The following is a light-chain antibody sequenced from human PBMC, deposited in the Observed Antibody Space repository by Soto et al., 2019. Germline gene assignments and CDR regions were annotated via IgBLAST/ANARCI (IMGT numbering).Light chain of an antibody. CDR1: SSNIGAGYD. J-gene: IGLJ2*01. V-gene: IGLV1-40*01. CDR2: GNT. Sequence: QSVLTQPPSVSGAPGQRVTISCTGSSSNIGAGYDVHWYQQLPGRAPKLLIYGNTNRPSGVPDRFSGSKSGTSASLAITGLQAEDEADYYCLSFDSSLSVVSGGGTKLTVL. CDR3: LSFDSSLSVV.